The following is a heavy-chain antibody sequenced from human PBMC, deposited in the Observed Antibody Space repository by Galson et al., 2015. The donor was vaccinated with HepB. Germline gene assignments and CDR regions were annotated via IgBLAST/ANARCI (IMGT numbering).Heavy chain of an antibody. J-gene: IGHJ4*02. CDR1: GFTFSNYK. D-gene: IGHD3-3*02. Sequence: SLRLSCAASGFTFSNYKMNWVRQAPGKGLEWVSYISSTSSTIYYADSVKGRFTISRDNAKNSLYLQMNSLRDEDTAVYYCARDLRSFHFWSSSYYFGYWGQGTLLTVYS. V-gene: IGHV3-48*02. CDR3: ARDLRSFHFWSSSYYFGY. CDR2: ISSTSSTI.